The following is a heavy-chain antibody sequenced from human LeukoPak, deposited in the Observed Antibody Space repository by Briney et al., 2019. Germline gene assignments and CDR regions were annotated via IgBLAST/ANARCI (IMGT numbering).Heavy chain of an antibody. V-gene: IGHV3-23*01. CDR2: ISGSGGST. J-gene: IGHJ4*02. Sequence: SGGSLRLSCAASGFTFSSYAMSWARQAPGKGLEWVSAISGSGGSTYYADSVKGRFTISRDNSKNTLYLQMNSLRAEDTAVYYCACPRILLWFGESNFDYWGQGTLVTVSS. CDR1: GFTFSSYA. D-gene: IGHD3-10*01. CDR3: ACPRILLWFGESNFDY.